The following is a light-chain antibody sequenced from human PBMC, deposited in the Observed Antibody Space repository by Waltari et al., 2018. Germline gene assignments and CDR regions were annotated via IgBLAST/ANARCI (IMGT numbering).Light chain of an antibody. CDR1: NIGDKR. CDR3: QVWDSDGDRVV. J-gene: IGLJ2*01. V-gene: IGLV3-21*02. Sequence: YVLTQPPSVSVAPGQTARITCGGNNIGDKRVHWYQQKSGPAPILVVYEDDDRPSGIPERFSGSNAGKTATLTISRVEVADEADFYCQVWDSDGDRVVFGGGTKLTVL. CDR2: EDD.